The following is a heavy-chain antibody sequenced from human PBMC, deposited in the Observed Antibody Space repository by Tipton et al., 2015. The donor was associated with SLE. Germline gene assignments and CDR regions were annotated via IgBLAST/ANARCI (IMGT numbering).Heavy chain of an antibody. D-gene: IGHD3-16*01. J-gene: IGHJ4*02. CDR1: GGSISSGYYY. Sequence: TLSLTCTVSGGSISSGYYYWSWIRQPPGKGLEWIGYIYYTGSTNYNPSLKSRVTISVDTSKNQFSLKLTSVTAADTAVYYCARGGTARTLLSWGQGTLVTVSS. CDR3: ARGGTARTLLS. CDR2: IYYTGST. V-gene: IGHV4-61*01.